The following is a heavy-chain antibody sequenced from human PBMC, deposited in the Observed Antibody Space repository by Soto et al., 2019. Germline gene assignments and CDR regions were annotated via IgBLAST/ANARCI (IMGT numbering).Heavy chain of an antibody. V-gene: IGHV3-30*18. CDR2: ISYDGSNK. J-gene: IGHJ6*02. D-gene: IGHD2-15*01. Sequence: QVQLVESGGGVVQPGRSLRLSCAASGFTFSSYGMHWVRQAPGKGLEWVAVISYDGSNKYYADSVKGRFTISRDNSKNTLYLQMNSLRAEDTAVYYCAKGIDIAVVVAAQNYYGMDVWGQGTTVTVSS. CDR3: AKGIDIAVVVAAQNYYGMDV. CDR1: GFTFSSYG.